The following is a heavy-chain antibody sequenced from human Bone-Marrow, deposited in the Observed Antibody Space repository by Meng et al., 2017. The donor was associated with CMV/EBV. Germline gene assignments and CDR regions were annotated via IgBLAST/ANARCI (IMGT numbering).Heavy chain of an antibody. CDR3: ARGRRYCSRTSCYYFDY. Sequence: ASVKVSCKASGYTFTSYGISWVRQAPGQGLEWMGWINPNSGGTNYAQKFQGRVTMTRDTSISTAYMELSSLRSEDTAVYYCARGRRYCSRTSCYYFDYWGQGTLVTVAS. V-gene: IGHV1-2*02. CDR2: INPNSGGT. J-gene: IGHJ4*02. CDR1: GYTFTSYG. D-gene: IGHD2-2*01.